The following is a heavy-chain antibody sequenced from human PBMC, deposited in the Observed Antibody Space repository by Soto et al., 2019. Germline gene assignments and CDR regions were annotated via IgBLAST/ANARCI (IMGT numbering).Heavy chain of an antibody. D-gene: IGHD2-8*01. CDR1: GFTFSNYG. Sequence: ASVKVSCKASGFTFSNYGLNWVRQAPGQGLEWMGWVSANNGHTNYTQNLQGRVSMTTDTSTSTAYMELRGLRFDDTAVYYCARDIESVTAKHFFYYYAMDVWGQGTTVTVSS. V-gene: IGHV1-18*01. J-gene: IGHJ6*02. CDR2: VSANNGHT. CDR3: ARDIESVTAKHFFYYYAMDV.